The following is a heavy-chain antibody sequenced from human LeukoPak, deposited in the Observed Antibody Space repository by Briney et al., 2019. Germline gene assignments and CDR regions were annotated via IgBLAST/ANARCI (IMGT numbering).Heavy chain of an antibody. J-gene: IGHJ4*02. CDR3: AKDMASAGDGSSDY. Sequence: PGGSLRLSCVASGFTFDDYAMHWVRQAPGKGLEWVSLLLGDGHSTLYADSVRGRFTISRDNSKNSLYLQMNSLRTEDTALYYCAKDMASAGDGSSDYWGQGTLVTVSS. CDR2: LLGDGHST. D-gene: IGHD1-26*01. V-gene: IGHV3-43*02. CDR1: GFTFDDYA.